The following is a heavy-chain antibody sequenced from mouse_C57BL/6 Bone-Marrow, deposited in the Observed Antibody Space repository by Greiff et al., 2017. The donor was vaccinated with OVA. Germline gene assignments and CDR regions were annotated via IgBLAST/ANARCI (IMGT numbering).Heavy chain of an antibody. CDR2: ISSGGSYT. Sequence: EVKLVESGGDLVKPGGSLKLSCAASGFTFSSYGMSWVRQTPDKRLEWVATISSGGSYTYYPDSVKGRFTISRDNAKNTLYLQMSSLKSEDTAMYYCASIYDGYAWFAYWGQGTLVTVSA. D-gene: IGHD2-3*01. V-gene: IGHV5-6*01. CDR1: GFTFSSYG. CDR3: ASIYDGYAWFAY. J-gene: IGHJ3*01.